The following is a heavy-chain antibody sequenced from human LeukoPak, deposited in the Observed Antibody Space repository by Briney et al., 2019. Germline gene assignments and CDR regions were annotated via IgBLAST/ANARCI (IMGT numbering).Heavy chain of an antibody. J-gene: IGHJ6*03. CDR1: GFTFISHG. Sequence: PGGSLRLSCAASGFTFISHGMHWVRQAPGKGLEWVAFIRYDGSNKYYADSVKGRFTISRDNSKNTLYLQMKSLRAEDTAVYYCAKGGGYEAQYYYYYLDVWGKGTTVTISS. CDR2: IRYDGSNK. D-gene: IGHD5-12*01. CDR3: AKGGGYEAQYYYYYLDV. V-gene: IGHV3-30*02.